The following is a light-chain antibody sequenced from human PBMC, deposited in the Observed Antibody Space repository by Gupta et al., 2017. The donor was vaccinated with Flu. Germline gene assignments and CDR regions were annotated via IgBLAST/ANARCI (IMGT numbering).Light chain of an antibody. CDR3: QQHSSYQYI. V-gene: IGKV1-5*03. J-gene: IGKJ2*01. CDR1: QSISSC. Sequence: PSTLSSSVGDRVTLSCRASQSISSCLAWYQQKPGKAPRLLIYDASSLASGVPARFSGSGSGTEFTLTISSLEPDDFATYYCQQHSSYQYIFGQGTKMEIK. CDR2: DAS.